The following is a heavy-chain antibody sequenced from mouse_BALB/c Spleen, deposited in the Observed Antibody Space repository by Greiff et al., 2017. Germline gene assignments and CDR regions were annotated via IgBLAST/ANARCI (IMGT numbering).Heavy chain of an antibody. CDR3: ARSVDTTATPFAY. J-gene: IGHJ3*01. D-gene: IGHD1-2*01. V-gene: IGHV5-17*02. Sequence: EVQVVESGGGLVQPGGSRKLSCAASGFTFSSFGMHWVRQAPEKGLEWVAYISSGSSTIYYADTVKGRFTISRDNPKNTLFLQMTSLRSEDTAMYYCARSVDTTATPFAYWGQGTMVTVSA. CDR2: ISSGSSTI. CDR1: GFTFSSFG.